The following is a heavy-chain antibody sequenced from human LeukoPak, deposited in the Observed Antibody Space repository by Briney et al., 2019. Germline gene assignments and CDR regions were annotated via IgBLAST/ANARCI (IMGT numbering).Heavy chain of an antibody. CDR3: AKGGKWDVTPFDY. D-gene: IGHD1-26*01. CDR2: ISGGGGST. CDR1: GFTFTSYS. Sequence: GGSLRLSCAASGFTFTSYSMNWVRQAPGKGLEWVSTISGGGGSTYYADSLKGRFTISRDNSKNTLYLQVNSLRAEDTAVYYCAKGGKWDVTPFDYWGQGTLVTVSS. V-gene: IGHV3-23*01. J-gene: IGHJ4*02.